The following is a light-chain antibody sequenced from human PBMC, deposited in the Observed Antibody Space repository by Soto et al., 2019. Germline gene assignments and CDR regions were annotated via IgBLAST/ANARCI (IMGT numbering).Light chain of an antibody. CDR3: SSYTSSSTPRYV. Sequence: QSALTQPASVYGSPGQSIIISCTGTSSDVGGYNYVSWYQQHPGKAPKLMIYEVSNRPSGVSNRFSGSKSGNTASLTISGLQAEDEADYYCSSYTSSSTPRYVFGTGTMLTVL. CDR1: SSDVGGYNY. V-gene: IGLV2-14*01. CDR2: EVS. J-gene: IGLJ1*01.